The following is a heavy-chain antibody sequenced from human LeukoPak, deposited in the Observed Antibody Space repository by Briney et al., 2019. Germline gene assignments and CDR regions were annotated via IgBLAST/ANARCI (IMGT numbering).Heavy chain of an antibody. CDR1: GFTFSSYA. V-gene: IGHV3-48*02. CDR3: ARDAIERFLEWLPLDY. J-gene: IGHJ4*02. CDR2: ISSSRNTI. D-gene: IGHD3-3*01. Sequence: PGGSLRLSCAASGFTFSSYAMSWVRQAPGKGLEWVSYISSSRNTIYYADSVKGRFTISRDNAKNSLYLQMNSLRDEDTAVYYCARDAIERFLEWLPLDYWGQGTLVTVSS.